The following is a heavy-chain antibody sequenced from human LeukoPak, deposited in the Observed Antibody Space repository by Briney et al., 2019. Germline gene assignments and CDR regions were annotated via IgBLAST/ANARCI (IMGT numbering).Heavy chain of an antibody. V-gene: IGHV5-10-1*01. D-gene: IGHD2-2*01. CDR1: GYSFTSYW. J-gene: IGHJ4*02. Sequence: PGESLKISCKGSGYSFTSYWISWVRQMPGKGLEWMGRIDPSDSYTNYSPSFQGHVTISADKSISTAYPQWSSLKASDTAMYYCARRRYCSSTSCPLDYWGQGTLVTVSS. CDR2: IDPSDSYT. CDR3: ARRRYCSSTSCPLDY.